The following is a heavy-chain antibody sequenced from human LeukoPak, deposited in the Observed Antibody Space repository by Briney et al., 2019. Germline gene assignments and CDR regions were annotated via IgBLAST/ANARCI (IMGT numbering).Heavy chain of an antibody. J-gene: IGHJ4*02. CDR1: RFTVSSNY. CDR2: IYSGGST. V-gene: IGHV3-66*02. CDR3: ARDSEGDLFDY. D-gene: IGHD2-21*02. Sequence: GGSLRLSCAASRFTVSSNYMSLVRQAPGKGLGWVSVIYSGGSTYYADSVKGRFTISRDNSKNTLYLQMNSLRAEDTAVYYCARDSEGDLFDYWGQGTLVTVSS.